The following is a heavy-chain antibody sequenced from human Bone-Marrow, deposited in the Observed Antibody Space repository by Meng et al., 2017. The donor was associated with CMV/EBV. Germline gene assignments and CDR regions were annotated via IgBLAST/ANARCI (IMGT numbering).Heavy chain of an antibody. V-gene: IGHV1-2*02. CDR2: INPNSGGT. J-gene: IGHJ5*02. CDR3: ARVSTTIFGVVIRRRGLDP. CDR1: GYTFTGYY. Sequence: ASVKVSCKASGYTFTGYYMHWVRQAPGQGLEWMGWINPNSGGTNYAQKFQGRVTMTRDTSISTAYMELSRLRSDDTAVYYCARVSTTIFGVVIRRRGLDPWGEGTLVTVSS. D-gene: IGHD3-3*01.